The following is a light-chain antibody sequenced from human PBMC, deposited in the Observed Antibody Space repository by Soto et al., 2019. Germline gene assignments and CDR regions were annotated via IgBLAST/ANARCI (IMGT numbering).Light chain of an antibody. J-gene: IGKJ1*01. CDR3: QQYGRSVWT. CDR1: HSVSSNF. CDR2: GAS. V-gene: IGKV3-20*01. Sequence: EIVLTQSPGTLSLSPGDRATLSCRASHSVSSNFLAWYQQKPGQAPRLLIYGASSRATGIPGRFSGTGSGTDFTLTISGLEPEDVAVYDGQQYGRSVWTLGQGTKVEMK.